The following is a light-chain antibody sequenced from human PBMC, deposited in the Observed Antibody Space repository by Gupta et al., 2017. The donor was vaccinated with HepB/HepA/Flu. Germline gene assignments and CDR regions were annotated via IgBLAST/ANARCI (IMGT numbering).Light chain of an antibody. J-gene: IGKJ2*01. CDR2: LGS. V-gene: IGKV2-28*01. CDR1: QSLLHSNGYNY. CDR3: RRALQTAYT. Sequence: DIVMTQSPLSLPVTPGEPASISCRSSQSLLHSNGYNYLDWYLQKPGQSPQLLIYLGSNRASGVPDRFSGSASGTDFTLKISRVEAEDVGVYYCRRALQTAYTFGQGTKQEIK.